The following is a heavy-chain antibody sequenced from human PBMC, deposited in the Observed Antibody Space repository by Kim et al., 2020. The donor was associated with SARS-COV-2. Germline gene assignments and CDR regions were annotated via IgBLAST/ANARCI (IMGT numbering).Heavy chain of an antibody. D-gene: IGHD6-6*01. CDR3: ARGGIAARSFDY. Sequence: SETLSLTCAVYGGSFSGYYWSWIRQPPGKGLEWIGEINHSGSTNYNPSLKSRVTISVDTSKNQFSLKLSSVTAADTAVYYCARGGIAARSFDYWGQGTLV. J-gene: IGHJ4*02. CDR2: INHSGST. CDR1: GGSFSGYY. V-gene: IGHV4-34*01.